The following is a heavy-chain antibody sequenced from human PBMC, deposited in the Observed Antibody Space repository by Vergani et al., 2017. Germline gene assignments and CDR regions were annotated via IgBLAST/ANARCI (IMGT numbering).Heavy chain of an antibody. CDR1: GGTFSSYA. V-gene: IGHV1-69*13. J-gene: IGHJ4*02. CDR2: IIPIFGTA. Sequence: QVQLVQSGAEVKKPGSSVKVSCKASGGTFSSYAISWVRQAPGQGLEWMGRIIPIFGTANYAQKSQGRVTITADESTSTAYMELSSLRSEDTAVYYCARPHGDILPPDPRRLDYWGQGTLVTVSS. CDR3: ARPHGDILPPDPRRLDY.